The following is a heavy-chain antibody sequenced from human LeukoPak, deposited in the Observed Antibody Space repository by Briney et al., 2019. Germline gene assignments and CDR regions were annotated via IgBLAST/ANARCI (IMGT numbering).Heavy chain of an antibody. CDR3: GKGTPPPVY. CDR2: ISVSGSQT. CDR1: GFTFSAYA. V-gene: IGHV3-23*01. D-gene: IGHD1-14*01. Sequence: PGGSLRLSCVASGFTFSAYAVGWVRRAPGMGLEWVSSISVSGSQTDYADSVKGRFTISRDNSKNTFYLQMNSLRADDPAVYYCGKGTPPPVYWGPGTLVTVSS. J-gene: IGHJ4*02.